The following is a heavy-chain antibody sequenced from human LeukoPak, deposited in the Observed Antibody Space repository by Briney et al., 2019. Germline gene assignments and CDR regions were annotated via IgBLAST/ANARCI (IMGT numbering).Heavy chain of an antibody. CDR2: IYYSGST. CDR3: ARWGTYASTSNWFDP. J-gene: IGHJ5*02. V-gene: IGHV4-39*07. Sequence: SETLSLTCTVSGGSISSSSYYWGWIRQPPGKGLEWIGSIYYSGSTYYNPSLKSRVTISVDTSKNQFSLKLSSVTAADTAVYYCARWGTYASTSNWFDPWGQGTLVTVSS. CDR1: GGSISSSSYY. D-gene: IGHD2-2*01.